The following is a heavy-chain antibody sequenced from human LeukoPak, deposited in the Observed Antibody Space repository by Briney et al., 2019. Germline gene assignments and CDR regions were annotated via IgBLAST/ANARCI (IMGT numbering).Heavy chain of an antibody. CDR2: IIPIFGTA. Sequence: SVKVSCKASGGTFSSYAISWVRQAPGQGLEWMGGIIPIFGTANYAQKFQGRVTITTDESTSTAYMELSSLRAEDTAVYYCARDQWRPNYDFWSAHYMDYWGQGTLVTVSS. CDR1: GGTFSSYA. CDR3: ARDQWRPNYDFWSAHYMDY. D-gene: IGHD3-3*01. V-gene: IGHV1-69*05. J-gene: IGHJ4*02.